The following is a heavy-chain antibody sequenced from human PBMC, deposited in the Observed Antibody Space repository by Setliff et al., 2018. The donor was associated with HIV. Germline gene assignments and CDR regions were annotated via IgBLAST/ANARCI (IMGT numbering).Heavy chain of an antibody. J-gene: IGHJ6*02. V-gene: IGHV1-69*05. CDR1: GGTFSSYA. D-gene: IGHD2-15*01. CDR3: AREGDCSGGSCYYYYGMEV. Sequence: SVKVSCKASGGTFSSYAISWVRQAPGQGLEWVGGIIPIFGTANYAQKFQGRVTITTDESTSTAYMELCSLRSEDTAVHYCAREGDCSGGSCYYYYGMEVWGQGTAVTVSS. CDR2: IIPIFGTA.